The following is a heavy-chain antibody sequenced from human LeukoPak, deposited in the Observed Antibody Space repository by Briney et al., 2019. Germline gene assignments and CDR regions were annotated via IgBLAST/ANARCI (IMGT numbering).Heavy chain of an antibody. D-gene: IGHD3-16*01. CDR2: IYYSGST. CDR3: ARRASTFNFDY. J-gene: IGHJ4*02. CDR1: GGSISSYY. Sequence: SETLSLTCTVSGGSISSYYWSWIRQPPGKGLEWIGYIYYSGSTNYNPSLKSRVTISVDTSKSQFSLKLSSVTAADTAVYYCARRASTFNFDYWGQGTLVTVSS. V-gene: IGHV4-59*08.